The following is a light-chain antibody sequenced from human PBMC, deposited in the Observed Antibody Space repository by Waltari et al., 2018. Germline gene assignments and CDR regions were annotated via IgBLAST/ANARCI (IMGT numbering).Light chain of an antibody. CDR1: ILRTYY. CDR2: GKN. Sequence: SSDLTQDPAVSVALGQTVRITCQGDILRTYYGNWCRQKPGQPPELVIYGKNNRPSGILDRVSASISGNTRSLIITEAQAEDEAEYYCSSRELSGHVVFGGGTRLTVL. J-gene: IGLJ2*01. CDR3: SSRELSGHVV. V-gene: IGLV3-19*01.